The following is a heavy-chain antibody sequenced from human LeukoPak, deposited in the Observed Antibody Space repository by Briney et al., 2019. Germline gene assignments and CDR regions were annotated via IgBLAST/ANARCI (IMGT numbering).Heavy chain of an antibody. J-gene: IGHJ1*01. CDR1: GFTFSGYW. D-gene: IGHD6-13*01. Sequence: AGSLRFSSAASGFTFSGYWMSWVGQGPGKGLEWVANINQDGSEKYYVDSVKGRFTISRDNAKNSLFLQMGSLRVEDTAVYYCARESTAGYNSSWYGFRNWGQGTLVSVSS. CDR3: ARESTAGYNSSWYGFRN. CDR2: INQDGSEK. V-gene: IGHV3-7*01.